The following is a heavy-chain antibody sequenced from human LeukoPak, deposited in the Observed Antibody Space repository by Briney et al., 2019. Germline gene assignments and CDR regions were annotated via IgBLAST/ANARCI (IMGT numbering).Heavy chain of an antibody. CDR3: ARVLLPLYGMDV. J-gene: IGHJ6*02. CDR2: IWYDGSNK. D-gene: IGHD3-22*01. V-gene: IGHV3-33*08. Sequence: PGRSLRLSCVASGFSFGSHAMHWVRQAPGKGLEWVAVIWYDGSNKYYADSVKGRFTISRDNSKNTLYLQMNSLRAEDTTVYYCARVLLPLYGMDVWGQGTTVTVSS. CDR1: GFSFGSHA.